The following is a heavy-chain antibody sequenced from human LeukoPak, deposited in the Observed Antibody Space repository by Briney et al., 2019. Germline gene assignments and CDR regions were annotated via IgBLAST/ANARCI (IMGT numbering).Heavy chain of an antibody. V-gene: IGHV1-18*01. CDR3: ARDLAYNYGDPHYFDY. D-gene: IGHD5-24*01. CDR2: ISAYNGNT. J-gene: IGHJ4*02. CDR1: GYTFTNYG. Sequence: ASVKVSYKASGYTFTNYGISWVRQAPGQGLEWMGWISAYNGNTNFVQKLQGRVTMTTDTSTSTAYMELRSLRSDDTAVYYCARDLAYNYGDPHYFDYWGQGTLVTVSS.